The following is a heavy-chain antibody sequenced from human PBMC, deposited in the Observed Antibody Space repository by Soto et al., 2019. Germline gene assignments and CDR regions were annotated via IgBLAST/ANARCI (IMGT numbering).Heavy chain of an antibody. CDR2: IYYSGST. CDR1: GGSISSYY. J-gene: IGHJ6*02. Sequence: TSETLSLTCTVSGGSISSYYWSWIRQPPGKGLEWIGYIYYSGSTNYNPSLKSRVTISVDTSKNQFSLKLSSVTAADTAVYYCARDGGFYYGLDVWGQGTTVTVSS. V-gene: IGHV4-59*12. D-gene: IGHD3-3*01. CDR3: ARDGGFYYGLDV.